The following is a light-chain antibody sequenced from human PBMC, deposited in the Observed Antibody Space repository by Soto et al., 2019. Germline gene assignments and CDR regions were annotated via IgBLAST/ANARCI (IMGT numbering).Light chain of an antibody. CDR2: DAS. CDR1: RSLNSR. V-gene: IGKV1-5*01. CDR3: QQYKSYST. Sequence: DIQLTQSPSTLSASVGDRVTLTCRASRSLNSRLAWYQQRPGKAPKLLIYDASTLESGVPSRFSGSGSGTEFTLTINNLQPDDLATYICQQYKSYSTFGRGTKVDIK. J-gene: IGKJ1*01.